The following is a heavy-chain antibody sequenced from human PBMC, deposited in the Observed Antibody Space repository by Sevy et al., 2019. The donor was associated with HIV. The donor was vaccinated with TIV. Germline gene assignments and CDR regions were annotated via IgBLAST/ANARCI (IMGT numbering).Heavy chain of an antibody. CDR2: VSNRGDDT. D-gene: IGHD3-22*01. CDR1: GFTFSGIA. V-gene: IGHV3-23*01. CDR3: ARHDDYDAIGGTGTFDY. J-gene: IGHJ4*02. Sequence: GGSLSLSCSAFGFTFSGIAMSGVRRAPGKGLEGVSPVSNRGDDTYNAPSVKGRFTISRDNSKDTLYLHLNSLRGDDTAVYFCARHDDYDAIGGTGTFDYWGQGTLVTVSS.